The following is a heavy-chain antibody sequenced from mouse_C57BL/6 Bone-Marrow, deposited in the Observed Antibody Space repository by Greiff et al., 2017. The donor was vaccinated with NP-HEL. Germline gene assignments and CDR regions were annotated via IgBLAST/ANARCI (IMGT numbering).Heavy chain of an antibody. CDR3: ARQYYYGRFYAMDY. V-gene: IGHV5-17*01. D-gene: IGHD1-1*01. CDR1: GFTFSDYG. J-gene: IGHJ4*01. CDR2: ISSGSSTI. Sequence: EVKVEESVGGLVKPGGSLKLSCAASGFTFSDYGMHWVRQAPEKGLEWVAYISSGSSTIYYADTVKGRFTISRDNAKNTLFLQMTSLRSEDTAMYYGARQYYYGRFYAMDYWGQGTSVTVSA.